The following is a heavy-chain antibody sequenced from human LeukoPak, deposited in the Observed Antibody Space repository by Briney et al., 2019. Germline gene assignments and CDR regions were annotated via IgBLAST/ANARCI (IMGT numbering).Heavy chain of an antibody. CDR2: TYPGDSDT. V-gene: IGHV5-51*01. CDR3: ARLEMATTYYFYY. D-gene: IGHD5-24*01. J-gene: IGHJ4*02. Sequence: LGESLKISCKGSGYSFTRYWIGWVRQMPGKGLEWMGITYPGDSDTRYSPSFQGQVTISADKSISTAYLQWSSLKASDTAMYYCARLEMATTYYFYYWGQGTLVTVSS. CDR1: GYSFTRYW.